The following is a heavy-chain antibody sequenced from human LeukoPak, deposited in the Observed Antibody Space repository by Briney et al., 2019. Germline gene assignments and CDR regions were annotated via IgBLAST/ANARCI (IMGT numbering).Heavy chain of an antibody. CDR2: TSYDGSNK. Sequence: GGSLRLSCAASGFTFSSYGMHWVRQAPGKGLEWVAVTSYDGSNKYYADSVKGRFTISRDNSKNTLYLQMNSLRAEDTAVYYCAKGRFLEWLRYYYYGMDVWGQGTTVTVSS. CDR3: AKGRFLEWLRYYYYGMDV. V-gene: IGHV3-30*18. CDR1: GFTFSSYG. J-gene: IGHJ6*02. D-gene: IGHD3-3*01.